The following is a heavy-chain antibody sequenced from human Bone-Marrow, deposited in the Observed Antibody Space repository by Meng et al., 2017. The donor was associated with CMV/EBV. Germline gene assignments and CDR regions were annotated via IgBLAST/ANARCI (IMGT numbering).Heavy chain of an antibody. CDR3: AASSTTWPYYFDY. V-gene: IGHV3-7*01. J-gene: IGHJ4*02. Sequence: GESLKISCVASGFTFSSSWMSWVRRAPGKGLEWVATIKHDGSEKHHGDSAKGRFTISRDNAKNSLYLQMNSLRAEDTAVYYCAASSTTWPYYFDYWGQGTLVTVSS. D-gene: IGHD2-2*01. CDR2: IKHDGSEK. CDR1: GFTFSSSW.